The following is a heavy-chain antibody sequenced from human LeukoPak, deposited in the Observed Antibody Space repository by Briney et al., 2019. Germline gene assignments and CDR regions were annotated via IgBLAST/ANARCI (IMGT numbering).Heavy chain of an antibody. CDR1: GGTFISYA. Sequence: SVKVSCKASGGTFISYAISWVRQAPGQGVEWMGGIIPIFGTANYAQKFQGRVTITTDESTSTAYMELSSLRSEDTAVYYCASQSIAVAAFDIWGQGTMVTVSS. D-gene: IGHD6-19*01. CDR2: IIPIFGTA. CDR3: ASQSIAVAAFDI. J-gene: IGHJ3*02. V-gene: IGHV1-69*05.